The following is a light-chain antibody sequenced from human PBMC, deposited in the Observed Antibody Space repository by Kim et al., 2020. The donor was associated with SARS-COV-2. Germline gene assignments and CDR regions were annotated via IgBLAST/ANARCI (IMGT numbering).Light chain of an antibody. Sequence: VAPGERATLACRASQGVSSYLAWYQQKPGQAPRLLIYGASTRATGIPARFSGSGSGTEFTLTISSLQSEDFAVYYCLQYNNCPFTFCPGTKVDIK. J-gene: IGKJ3*01. V-gene: IGKV3-15*01. CDR2: GAS. CDR1: QGVSSY. CDR3: LQYNNCPFT.